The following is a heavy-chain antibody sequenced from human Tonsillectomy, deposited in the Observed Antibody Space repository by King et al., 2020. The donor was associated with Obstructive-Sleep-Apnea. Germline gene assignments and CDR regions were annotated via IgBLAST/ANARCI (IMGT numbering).Heavy chain of an antibody. CDR3: LRDLGSIAVAGTNRLAEYYYYGMDV. CDR1: GYTFTGYY. V-gene: IGHV1-2*02. Sequence: QLVQSGAEVKKPGASVKVSCKASGYTFTGYYMHWVRQAPGQGLEWMGWINPNSGGTNYAQKFQGRVTMTRDTSISTAYMELSRLRSDDTAVYYWLRDLGSIAVAGTNRLAEYYYYGMDVWGQGTTVTVAS. J-gene: IGHJ6*02. CDR2: INPNSGGT. D-gene: IGHD6-19*01.